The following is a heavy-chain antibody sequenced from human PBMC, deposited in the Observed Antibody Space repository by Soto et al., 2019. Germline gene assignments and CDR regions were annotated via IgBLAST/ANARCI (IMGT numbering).Heavy chain of an antibody. CDR1: SASLGDHY. V-gene: IGHV4-34*01. CDR3: ARGKPSGYRFGPRNFFYYGLDV. CDR2: VHPSGST. D-gene: IGHD5-18*01. J-gene: IGHJ6*02. Sequence: SETLSPNFAVFSASLGDHYWTCIRQTPDKGLEWIDEVHPSGSTDYNPSLKSRLTLSLDTAKNQFSLKVASVTAADTSVYFCARGKPSGYRFGPRNFFYYGLDVWGPGTTVT.